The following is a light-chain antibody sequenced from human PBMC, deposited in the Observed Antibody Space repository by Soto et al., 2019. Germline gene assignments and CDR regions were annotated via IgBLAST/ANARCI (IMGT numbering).Light chain of an antibody. CDR3: QQSYSTPRT. J-gene: IGKJ1*01. CDR1: QSISFY. Sequence: DIQMTQSPSSLSASVGDRFTITCRASQSISFYLNWYHQKPGKAPKLLIYGASSLQSGVPSRFSGSGSGTHFTLTISSLHPEDFATYYCQQSYSTPRTFGQGTKVDIK. V-gene: IGKV1-39*01. CDR2: GAS.